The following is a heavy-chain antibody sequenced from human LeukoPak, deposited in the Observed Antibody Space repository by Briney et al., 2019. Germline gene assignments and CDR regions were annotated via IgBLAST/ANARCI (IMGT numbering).Heavy chain of an antibody. CDR1: GGSISSSNYY. V-gene: IGHV4-39*07. J-gene: IGHJ4*02. CDR3: ARGSGYDWESSYDY. D-gene: IGHD5-12*01. Sequence: SETLSLTCTVSGGSISSSNYYWGWIRQPPGKGLEWIGSIYYSGSTYYSPSLKSRVTISVDTSKNQFSLKLSSVTAADTAVYYCARGSGYDWESSYDYWGQGTLVTVSS. CDR2: IYYSGST.